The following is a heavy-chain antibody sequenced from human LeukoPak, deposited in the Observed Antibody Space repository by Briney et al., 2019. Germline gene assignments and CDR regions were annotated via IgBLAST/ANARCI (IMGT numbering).Heavy chain of an antibody. Sequence: GESLKISCKGSGYNFISYWIGWVRQMPGKGLEWMGIIYPGDSDPSYSPSFQGQLTISADNSLSTPYLQWSSLKASDTAMYYCARRYYDNSGYCLDYWGQGTLVTVSS. V-gene: IGHV5-51*01. CDR1: GYNFISYW. CDR3: ARRYYDNSGYCLDY. CDR2: IYPGDSDP. J-gene: IGHJ4*02. D-gene: IGHD3-22*01.